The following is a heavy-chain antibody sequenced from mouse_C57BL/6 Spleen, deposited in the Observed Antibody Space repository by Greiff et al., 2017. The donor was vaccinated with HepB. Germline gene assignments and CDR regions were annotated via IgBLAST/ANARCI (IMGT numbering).Heavy chain of an antibody. CDR2: INPSTGGT. D-gene: IGHD2-14*01. CDR3: AREIGLDY. J-gene: IGHJ2*01. Sequence: EVQLQESGPELVKPGASVKISCKASGYSFTGYYMNWVKQSPEKSLEWIGEINPSTGGTTYNQKFKAKATLTVDKSSSTAYMQLKSLTSEDSAVYYCAREIGLDYWGQGTTLTVSS. V-gene: IGHV1-42*01. CDR1: GYSFTGYY.